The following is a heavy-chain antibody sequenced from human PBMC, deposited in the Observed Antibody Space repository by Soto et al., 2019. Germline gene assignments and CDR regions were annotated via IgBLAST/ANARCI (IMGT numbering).Heavy chain of an antibody. D-gene: IGHD6-6*01. CDR1: GFTFSSYW. V-gene: IGHV3-7*04. Sequence: EVQLVESGGGLVQPGGSLRLSCAASGFTFSSYWMSWVRQAPGKGLEWVANIKQDGSEKYYVDSLKGRFTISRDNDKNSLYLQMNRLRAEDTAVYYCARVIAARRGGGNWYFDLWGRGTLVTVSS. J-gene: IGHJ2*01. CDR3: ARVIAARRGGGNWYFDL. CDR2: IKQDGSEK.